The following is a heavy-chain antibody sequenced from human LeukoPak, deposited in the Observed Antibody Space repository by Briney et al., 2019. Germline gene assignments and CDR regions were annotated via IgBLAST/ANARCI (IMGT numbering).Heavy chain of an antibody. J-gene: IGHJ6*02. Sequence: GGSPRLSCAASGFTFSSYAMSWVRQAPGKGLEWVSAISGSGGSTYYADSVKGRFTISRDNSKNTLYLQMNSLRAEDTAVYYCAKTTDTAMDLYYYYYGMDVWGQGTTVTVSS. CDR3: AKTTDTAMDLYYYYYGMDV. V-gene: IGHV3-23*01. CDR2: ISGSGGST. D-gene: IGHD5-18*01. CDR1: GFTFSSYA.